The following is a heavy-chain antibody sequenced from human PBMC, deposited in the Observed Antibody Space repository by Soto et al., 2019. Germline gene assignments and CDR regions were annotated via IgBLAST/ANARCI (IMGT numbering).Heavy chain of an antibody. CDR1: GFTFSSYA. J-gene: IGHJ5*02. CDR2: ISGSGGST. CDR3: AKKYSSCWYSPDNWFDP. D-gene: IGHD6-19*01. Sequence: EVQLLESGGGLVQPGGSLRLSCAASGFTFSSYAMSWVRQAPGKGLEWVSAISGSGGSTYYADSVKGRFTISRDKSKNTLYLQMNSLRAEDTAVYYCAKKYSSCWYSPDNWFDPWGQGTLVTVSS. V-gene: IGHV3-23*01.